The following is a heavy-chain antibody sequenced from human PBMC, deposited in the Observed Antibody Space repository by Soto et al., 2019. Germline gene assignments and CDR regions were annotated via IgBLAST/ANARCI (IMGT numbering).Heavy chain of an antibody. V-gene: IGHV4-59*01. CDR3: ARDLWGYCGADCYPLDV. CDR2: MYNTGST. CDR1: GGSISSYY. D-gene: IGHD2-21*02. Sequence: QVRLQESGPGLVKPSETLSLTCTVSGGSISSYYWSWIRQPPGKGLEWIGYMYNTGSTIYNPSLKSRVTISVAXSXNXXSRKLNSVTAADTAVYYCARDLWGYCGADCYPLDVWGQGTTVTVSS. J-gene: IGHJ6*02.